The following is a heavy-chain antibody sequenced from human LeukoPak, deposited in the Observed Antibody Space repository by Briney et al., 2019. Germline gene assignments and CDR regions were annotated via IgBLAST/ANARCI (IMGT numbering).Heavy chain of an antibody. J-gene: IGHJ4*02. CDR1: EFTFSDYY. V-gene: IGHV3-11*06. D-gene: IGHD2-15*01. CDR2: ISSSTYT. Sequence: GSLLLSCAASEFTFSDYYMSWIRQAPGKGLECISYISSSTYTNYADSVKGRFSISRDNAKNSLYLQMNSLRAEDTAVYFCARSRGRSGTPYFFDYWGQGTLVTVSS. CDR3: ARSRGRSGTPYFFDY.